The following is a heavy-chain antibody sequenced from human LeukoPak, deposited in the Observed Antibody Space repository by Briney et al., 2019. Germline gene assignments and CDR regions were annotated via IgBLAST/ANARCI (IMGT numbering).Heavy chain of an antibody. D-gene: IGHD4-11*01. V-gene: IGHV4-59*01. J-gene: IGHJ5*02. Sequence: SETLSLTCTVSGGSISSYYWSWIRQHPGKGLEWIGYIYYSGSTNYNPSLKSRVTISVDTSKNQFSLKLSSVTAADTAVYYCARVTTREWFDPWGQGTLVTVSS. CDR2: IYYSGST. CDR3: ARVTTREWFDP. CDR1: GGSISSYY.